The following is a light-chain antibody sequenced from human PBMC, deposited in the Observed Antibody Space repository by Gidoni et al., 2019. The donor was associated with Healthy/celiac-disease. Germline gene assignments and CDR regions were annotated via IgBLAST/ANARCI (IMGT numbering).Light chain of an antibody. J-gene: IGKJ2*02. V-gene: IGKV3-20*01. CDR3: QQYGSSPPGT. Sequence: EIVLTQSPGTLSLSPGERATLSCRASQSVSSSYLAWYQQKPGQAPRLLIYGASSRATGTPDRFSGSGSGTDFTLTISRLEPEDFAVYYCQQYGSSPPGTFGQXTKLEIK. CDR2: GAS. CDR1: QSVSSSY.